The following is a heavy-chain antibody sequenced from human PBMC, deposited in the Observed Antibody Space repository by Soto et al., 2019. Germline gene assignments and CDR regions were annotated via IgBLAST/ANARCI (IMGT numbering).Heavy chain of an antibody. CDR1: GGTFGSYA. Sequence: GASVKVSCKASGGTFGSYAITWVRRAPGQGLEWLGGIIPILNSPAYAQKFQARVVITADEITNTAYMELNSLRFDDTAVYYCAREAPYCTSATCPTFYDMDVWGQGTTVTVSS. D-gene: IGHD2-21*01. CDR3: AREAPYCTSATCPTFYDMDV. V-gene: IGHV1-69*13. J-gene: IGHJ6*02. CDR2: IIPILNSP.